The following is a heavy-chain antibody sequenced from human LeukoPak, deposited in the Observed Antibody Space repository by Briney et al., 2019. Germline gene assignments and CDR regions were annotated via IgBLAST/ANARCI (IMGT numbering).Heavy chain of an antibody. CDR2: ITSSSSTI. CDR3: ARISYGHYNYYMDV. CDR1: GFSFSSYS. D-gene: IGHD4-17*01. V-gene: IGHV3-48*01. Sequence: GGSLRLSCAASGFSFSSYSMNWFRQAPGRGLEWVSYITSSSSTIYYADSVKGRFTISRDNAKNSLYLQMNSLRAEDTAVYYCARISYGHYNYYMDVWGKGTTVTVSS. J-gene: IGHJ6*03.